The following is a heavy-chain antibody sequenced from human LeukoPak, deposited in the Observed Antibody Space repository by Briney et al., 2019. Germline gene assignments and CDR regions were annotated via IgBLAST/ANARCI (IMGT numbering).Heavy chain of an antibody. V-gene: IGHV4-59*01. Sequence: SETLSLTCTVSGGSISSYYWSWIRQPPGKGLGWIGYIYYSGSTNYNPSLKSRVTISVDTSKNQFSLKLSSVTAADTAVYYCARDSPGYSYGLDAFDIWGQGTMVTVSS. D-gene: IGHD5-18*01. CDR2: IYYSGST. CDR1: GGSISSYY. J-gene: IGHJ3*02. CDR3: ARDSPGYSYGLDAFDI.